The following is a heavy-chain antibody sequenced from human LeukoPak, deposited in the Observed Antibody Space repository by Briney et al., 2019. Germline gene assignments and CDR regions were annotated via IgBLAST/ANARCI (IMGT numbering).Heavy chain of an antibody. D-gene: IGHD3-3*01. V-gene: IGHV4-59*01. CDR1: GGSISGYY. J-gene: IGHJ4*02. CDR2: IYYSGST. Sequence: SETLSLTCTVSGGSISGYYWSWIRQPPGKGLEWIGYIYYSGSTNYNPSLKSRVTISVDTSKNQFSLKLSSVTAADTAVYYCARGNDFWSGYPHHFDYWGQGTLVTVSS. CDR3: ARGNDFWSGYPHHFDY.